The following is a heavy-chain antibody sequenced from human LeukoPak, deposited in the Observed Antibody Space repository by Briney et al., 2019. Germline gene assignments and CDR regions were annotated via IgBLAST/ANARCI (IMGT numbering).Heavy chain of an antibody. Sequence: GGSLRLSCAASRFTASNNYMNWVRQAPGEGLEWVSVIHPSGSTYYADSVKGRFTISRDNSKNTLYLQMNSLRPEDTAIYYCARDIDWGYAMIYWGQGTLVTVSS. D-gene: IGHD2-8*01. CDR1: RFTASNNY. V-gene: IGHV3-66*03. CDR3: ARDIDWGYAMIY. CDR2: IHPSGST. J-gene: IGHJ4*02.